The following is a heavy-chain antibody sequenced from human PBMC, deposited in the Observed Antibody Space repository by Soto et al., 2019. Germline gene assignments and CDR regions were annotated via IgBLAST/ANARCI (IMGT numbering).Heavy chain of an antibody. J-gene: IGHJ6*02. D-gene: IGHD2-2*01. CDR2: TYHSGST. V-gene: IGHV4-30-4*01. Sequence: PSETLSLTCAVYGGSFTDYYWSWIRQPPGKGLEWIGYTYHSGSTYYNPSLKRRVTISLHTSKNQFSLKLTSVTAADTAVYYCARVAPRKLTYPFYGMDVWGQGTTVT. CDR3: ARVAPRKLTYPFYGMDV. CDR1: GGSFTDYY.